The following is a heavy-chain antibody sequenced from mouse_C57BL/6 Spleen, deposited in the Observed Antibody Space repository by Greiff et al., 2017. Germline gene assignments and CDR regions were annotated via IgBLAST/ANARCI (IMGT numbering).Heavy chain of an antibody. V-gene: IGHV1-52*01. CDR3: ARGGDGYYGYCDY. CDR1: GYTFTSYW. J-gene: IGHJ2*01. D-gene: IGHD2-3*01. Sequence: QVQLQQPGAELVRPGSSVKLSCKASGYTFTSYWMHWVKQRPIQGLEWIGNIDPSDSETHYNQKFKDKATLTVDKSSSTAYMQLSSLTSEDSAVYYCARGGDGYYGYCDYWGQGTTLTVSS. CDR2: IDPSDSET.